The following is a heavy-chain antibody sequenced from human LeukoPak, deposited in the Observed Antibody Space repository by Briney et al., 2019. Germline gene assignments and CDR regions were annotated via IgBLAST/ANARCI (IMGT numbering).Heavy chain of an antibody. Sequence: GGSLRLSCAAPGFTFSSYAMSWVRQAPGKGLEWVSAISGSGGSTYYADSVKGRFTISRDNSKNTLYLQMNSLRAEDTAVYYCGGSITMIVVVTPTSFDYWAQGTLVTVSS. D-gene: IGHD3-22*01. CDR3: GGSITMIVVVTPTSFDY. J-gene: IGHJ4*02. CDR1: GFTFSSYA. V-gene: IGHV3-23*01. CDR2: ISGSGGST.